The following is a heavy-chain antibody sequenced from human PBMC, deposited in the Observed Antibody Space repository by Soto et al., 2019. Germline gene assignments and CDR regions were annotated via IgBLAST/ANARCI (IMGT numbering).Heavy chain of an antibody. CDR3: ARRPERGVAAAGTYYYGMDV. CDR1: GDSVSSNSAA. D-gene: IGHD6-13*01. V-gene: IGHV6-1*01. Sequence: SQTLSLTCAISGDSVSSNSAAWNWIRQSPSRGLEWLGRTYYGSKWYNDYAVSVKSRITINPDTSKNQFSLQLNSVTPEDTAVYYCARRPERGVAAAGTYYYGMDVWGQGTTVTVSS. J-gene: IGHJ6*02. CDR2: TYYGSKWYN.